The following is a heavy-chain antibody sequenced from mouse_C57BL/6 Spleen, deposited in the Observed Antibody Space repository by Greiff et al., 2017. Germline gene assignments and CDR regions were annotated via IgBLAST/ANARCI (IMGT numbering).Heavy chain of an antibody. CDR1: GYTFTSYW. CDR3: ARAMVTTGAMDY. D-gene: IGHD2-2*01. Sequence: QVQLQQPGAELVKPGASVKMSCKASGYTFTSYWITWVKQRPGQGLEWIGEIYPGSGSTNYNEKFKSKATLTVDTSSSTAYMQLSSLTSEDSAVYYCARAMVTTGAMDYWGQGTSVTVSS. J-gene: IGHJ4*01. V-gene: IGHV1-55*01. CDR2: IYPGSGST.